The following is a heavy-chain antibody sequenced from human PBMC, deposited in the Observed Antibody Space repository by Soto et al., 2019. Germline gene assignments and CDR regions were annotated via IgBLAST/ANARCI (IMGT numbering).Heavy chain of an antibody. J-gene: IGHJ4*02. CDR1: GFTFDRYS. Sequence: EVQLLESGGGLEQPGGCLGISCGGSGFTFDRYSMSWVRQVSGKGLESVSAITGSGDASSDADPAKGRFHISRDNSKNTLYLQMNSLRAEDTAVYFCARIMGSGLGYLDYWGQGTLVTVSS. D-gene: IGHD2-8*01. CDR3: ARIMGSGLGYLDY. CDR2: ITGSGDAS. V-gene: IGHV3-23*01.